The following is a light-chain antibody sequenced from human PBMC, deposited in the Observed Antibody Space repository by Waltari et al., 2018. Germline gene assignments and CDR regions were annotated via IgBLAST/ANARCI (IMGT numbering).Light chain of an antibody. Sequence: EVVMTQSPTTLSVSPGERATLSCRASQSVSSYLAWYQQKPGQAPRLLIYAASTRATGVPARFSGSGSGTEFTLTISSLQSKDFAVYYCQQYSNWPPLTFGGGTKVEIK. CDR3: QQYSNWPPLT. CDR1: QSVSSY. V-gene: IGKV3-15*01. CDR2: AAS. J-gene: IGKJ4*01.